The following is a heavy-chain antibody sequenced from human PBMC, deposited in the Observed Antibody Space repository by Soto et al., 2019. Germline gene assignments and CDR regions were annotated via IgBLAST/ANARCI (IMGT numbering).Heavy chain of an antibody. CDR1: GYTFTSYA. CDR2: INAGNGNT. V-gene: IGHV1-3*01. Sequence: ASVKVSCKASGYTFTSYAMHWVRQAPGQRLEWMGWINAGNGNTKYSQKFQGRVTITRDTSASTAYMELSSLRSEDTAVYYCARESIAAAGTPYFGYWGQGTLVTVSS. J-gene: IGHJ4*02. D-gene: IGHD6-13*01. CDR3: ARESIAAAGTPYFGY.